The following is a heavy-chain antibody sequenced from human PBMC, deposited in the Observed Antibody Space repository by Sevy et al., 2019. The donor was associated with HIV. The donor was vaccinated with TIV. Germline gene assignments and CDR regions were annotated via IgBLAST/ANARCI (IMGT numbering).Heavy chain of an antibody. CDR2: ISGSGDNT. CDR3: ATGGRDGYNY. Sequence: GGSLRLSCAASGFTFSSYAMSWVRQAPGKGLEWVSGISGSGDNTFYADSVKGRFTISRDNAKNSLYLQMNSLRDEDTAVYYCATGGRDGYNYWGQGTLVTVSS. J-gene: IGHJ4*02. D-gene: IGHD5-12*01. V-gene: IGHV3-23*01. CDR1: GFTFSSYA.